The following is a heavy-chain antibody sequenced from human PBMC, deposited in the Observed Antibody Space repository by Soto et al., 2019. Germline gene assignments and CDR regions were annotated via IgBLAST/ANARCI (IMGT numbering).Heavy chain of an antibody. Sequence: PGGSLRLSCAASGFTFSSYAMSWVRQAPGKGLEWVSAISGSGGSTYYADSVKGRFTISRDNSKNTLYLQMNSLRAEDTAVYYCAKDPSGPFRRYYDRANTSEDWGQGTLVTAPQ. CDR1: GFTFSSYA. CDR2: ISGSGGST. CDR3: AKDPSGPFRRYYDRANTSED. D-gene: IGHD3-22*01. V-gene: IGHV3-23*01. J-gene: IGHJ4*02.